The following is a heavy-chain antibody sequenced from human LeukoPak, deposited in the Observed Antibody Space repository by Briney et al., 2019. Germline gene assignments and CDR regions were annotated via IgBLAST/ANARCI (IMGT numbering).Heavy chain of an antibody. CDR1: GGSISSSSYY. V-gene: IGHV4-39*07. J-gene: IGHJ4*02. Sequence: SETLSLTCTVSGGSISSSSYYWGWIRQPPGKGLEWIGSIYYSGSTYYNPSLKGRVTISVDTSKNQFSLKLSSVTAADTAVYYCARDEQLVTGFDYWGQGTLVTVSS. CDR2: IYYSGST. CDR3: ARDEQLVTGFDY. D-gene: IGHD6-6*01.